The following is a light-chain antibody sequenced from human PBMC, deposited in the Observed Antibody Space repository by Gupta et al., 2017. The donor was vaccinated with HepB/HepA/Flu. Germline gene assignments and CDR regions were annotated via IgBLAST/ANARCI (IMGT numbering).Light chain of an antibody. CDR1: SSDVGGDKY. Sequence: QSALTQPASLSGSPGQSITISCTGTSSDVGGDKYVSWYQQHPGEAPKLMIYYVSDRPSGVSNRFSGSKSGNTASLTISGLQPEDEADYYCSSYTRSSTLVFGGGTKLTVL. CDR3: SSYTRSSTLV. CDR2: YVS. V-gene: IGLV2-14*03. J-gene: IGLJ2*01.